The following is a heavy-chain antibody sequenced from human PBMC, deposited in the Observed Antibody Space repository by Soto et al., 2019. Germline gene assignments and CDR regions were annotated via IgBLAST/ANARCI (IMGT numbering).Heavy chain of an antibody. D-gene: IGHD4-17*01. CDR1: GFSLTTGRMG. V-gene: IGHV2-26*01. Sequence: QVTLKESGPVLVKPTETLTLTCTVSGFSLTTGRMGVSWIRQSPGKALEWLAHIFSDNERSYSTSLLGRITIPQDRSGSQVVLSMNNMDPVDSGTYYCVHVNADSYQFYDGRDVLGPGPTVNVPS. CDR2: IFSDNER. J-gene: IGHJ6*02. CDR3: VHVNADSYQFYDGRDV.